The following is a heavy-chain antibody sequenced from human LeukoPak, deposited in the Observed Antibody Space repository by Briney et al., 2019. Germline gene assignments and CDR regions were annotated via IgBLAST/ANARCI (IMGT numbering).Heavy chain of an antibody. CDR2: IYNNGNT. CDR1: GGSIKNFY. V-gene: IGHV4-59*01. Sequence: SETLSLTCTVSGGSIKNFYWSWIRQSPGKGLEWLGYIYNNGNTNYNASLKSRVIMSIDTSKNQFSLKVTSVTAADTAIYYCARVLRGAYCGGDCYRLDYWGHGMLVIVSS. J-gene: IGHJ4*01. D-gene: IGHD2-21*02. CDR3: ARVLRGAYCGGDCYRLDY.